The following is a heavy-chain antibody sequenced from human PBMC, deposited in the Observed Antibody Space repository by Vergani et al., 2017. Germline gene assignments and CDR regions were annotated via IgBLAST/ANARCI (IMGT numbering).Heavy chain of an antibody. J-gene: IGHJ6*02. CDR2: TWYDGNNK. V-gene: IGHV3-33*01. D-gene: IGHD4-17*01. CDR1: GFTFNQYG. Sequence: QVQLVESGGGVVQPGRSLRLSCAASGFTFNQYGMHWVRQAPGKGLEWVAVTWYDGNNKQYADSVKGRFTSSRDNSKSTMYLQMNSLRDEDTGVYYCATPQTVTTGGMEVWGQGTTVIVSS. CDR3: ATPQTVTTGGMEV.